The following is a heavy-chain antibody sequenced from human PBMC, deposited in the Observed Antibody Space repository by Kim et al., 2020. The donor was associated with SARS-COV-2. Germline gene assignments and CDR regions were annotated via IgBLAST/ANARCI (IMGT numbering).Heavy chain of an antibody. CDR2: ISAYNGNT. CDR1: GYTFTSYG. D-gene: IGHD2-2*01. J-gene: IGHJ6*02. V-gene: IGHV1-18*04. CDR3: ARDPSWAAIYYYGMDV. Sequence: ASVKVSCKASGYTFTSYGISWVRQAPGQGLEWMGWISAYNGNTNYAQKLQGRVTMTTDTSTSTAYMELRSLRSDDTAVYYCARDPSWAAIYYYGMDVWGQGTTVTVSS.